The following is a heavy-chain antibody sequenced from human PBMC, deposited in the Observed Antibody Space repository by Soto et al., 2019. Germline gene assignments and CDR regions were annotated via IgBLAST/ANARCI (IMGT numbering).Heavy chain of an antibody. D-gene: IGHD1-26*01. V-gene: IGHV4-39*07. CDR2: IFDSGRT. J-gene: IGHJ4*02. Sequence: SETLSLTCTVSDGSISTSSYYWGWIRQSPGKRLEWIGTIFDSGRTNYNPSLESRVTISVDTPKKQFSLNLNSVTAADTAVYYCARVRAVGATRYFDPWGQGTLVTVSS. CDR3: ARVRAVGATRYFDP. CDR1: DGSISTSSYY.